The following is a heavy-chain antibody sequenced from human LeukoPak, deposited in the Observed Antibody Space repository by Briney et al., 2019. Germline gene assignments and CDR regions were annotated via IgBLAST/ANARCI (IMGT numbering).Heavy chain of an antibody. CDR3: ARGIMVRGVNYFDY. J-gene: IGHJ4*02. CDR2: IYSGGST. Sequence: GGSLRLSCAASGFTVSNNYMSWVRQAPGKGLEWVSVIYSGGSTYYADSVKGRFTISRDNSKNTLYLQMNSLRAEDTAVYYCARGIMVRGVNYFDYWGRGTLVTVSS. D-gene: IGHD3-10*01. V-gene: IGHV3-66*01. CDR1: GFTVSNNY.